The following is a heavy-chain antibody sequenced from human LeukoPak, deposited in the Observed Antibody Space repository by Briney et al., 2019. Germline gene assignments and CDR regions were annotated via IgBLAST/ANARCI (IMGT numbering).Heavy chain of an antibody. CDR3: TTGGGPVTTSEEYFKH. CDR1: GFTFDDYA. D-gene: IGHD4-17*01. CDR2: ISWNGGSS. J-gene: IGHJ1*01. V-gene: IGHV3-43D*03. Sequence: GGSLRLSCAASGFTFDDYAIHWVRQAPGKGLEWVCLISWNGGSSNYADSVKGRFTISRDNSKNSVYLQMNSLTAEDTALYYCTTGGGPVTTSEEYFKHWGQGTPVTASS.